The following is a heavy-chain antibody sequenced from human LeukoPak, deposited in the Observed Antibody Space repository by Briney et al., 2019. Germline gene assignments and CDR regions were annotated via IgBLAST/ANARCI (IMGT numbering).Heavy chain of an antibody. V-gene: IGHV1-69*13. CDR2: IIPIFGTA. J-gene: IGHJ4*02. Sequence: SVKVSCKASGGTFSSYAISWVRQAPGQGLEWMGGIIPIFGTANYAQKFQGRVTITADESTSTAYMELSSLRSEDTAVFYCARLTSCSGGSCYSIVYFDHWGQGTLVTVSS. CDR1: GGTFSSYA. CDR3: ARLTSCSGGSCYSIVYFDH. D-gene: IGHD2-15*01.